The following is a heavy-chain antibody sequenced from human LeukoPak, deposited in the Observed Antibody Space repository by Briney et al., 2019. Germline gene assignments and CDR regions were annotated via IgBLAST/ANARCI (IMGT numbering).Heavy chain of an antibody. V-gene: IGHV4-30-2*01. CDR1: GGSISSGGYY. CDR2: IYHSGST. Sequence: PSETLSLTCTVSGGSISSGGYYWSWIRQPPGKDLEWIGYIYHSGSTYYNPSLKSRVTISMDRSKNQFSLKLTSVTAADTAVYYCAKYSGYVAFDYWGQGTLVTVSS. J-gene: IGHJ4*02. CDR3: AKYSGYVAFDY. D-gene: IGHD5-12*01.